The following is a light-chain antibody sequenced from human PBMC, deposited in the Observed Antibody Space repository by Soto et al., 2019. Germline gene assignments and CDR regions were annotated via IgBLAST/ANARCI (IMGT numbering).Light chain of an antibody. J-gene: IGKJ5*01. Sequence: GDRVPITCRASQAIDSWLAWYQQKPGEAPKLLIYGASTRATGIPARFSGSGSGTEFTLTISSLQSEDFAVYYCQQYDNWPPITFGQGTRVEIK. CDR1: QAIDSW. CDR3: QQYDNWPPIT. V-gene: IGKV3-15*01. CDR2: GAS.